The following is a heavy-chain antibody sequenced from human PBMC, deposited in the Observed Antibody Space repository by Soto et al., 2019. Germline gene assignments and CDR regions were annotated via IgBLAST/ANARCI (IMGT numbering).Heavy chain of an antibody. V-gene: IGHV4-30-4*01. CDR3: ARGPVVVVSAPYYFDS. CDR1: GGSISSGDNY. D-gene: IGHD2-21*01. CDR2: IYYSGST. Sequence: TLSLTCTVSGGSISSGDNYWSWIRQPPGKGLEWIGNIYYSGSTYYNPSLKSRVSISVDTSRDQFSLKLSSVTAADTAVYYCARGPVVVVSAPYYFDSWGQGTRVTVSA. J-gene: IGHJ4*02.